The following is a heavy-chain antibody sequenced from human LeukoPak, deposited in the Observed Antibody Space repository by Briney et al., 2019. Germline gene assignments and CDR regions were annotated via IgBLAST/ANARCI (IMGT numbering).Heavy chain of an antibody. D-gene: IGHD6-13*01. CDR1: GYIVSGYY. CDR2: INPTTGDT. Sequence: ASVKVSCKASGYIVSGYYMHWVRQAPGQGLEWMGRINPTTGDTNFAQKFQGRVTMTRDTSISTVYLEVSGLRSDDTAMYYCARDVSSSWYPGWFDPWGQGTQVTVSS. V-gene: IGHV1-2*06. J-gene: IGHJ5*02. CDR3: ARDVSSSWYPGWFDP.